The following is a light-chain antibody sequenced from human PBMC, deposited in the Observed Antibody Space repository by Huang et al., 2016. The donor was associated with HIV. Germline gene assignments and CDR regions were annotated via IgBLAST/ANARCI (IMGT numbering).Light chain of an antibody. Sequence: AIQMTQYPASLSASVGDRVTITCRASQDIGNDLGWYQQRLGKAPKLLVSTAFYLQSGVPSRFPGSGSGTLFTLTISGLQPEDFATYYCLQDYTYPWTFGQGTKVEI. J-gene: IGKJ1*01. CDR2: TAF. V-gene: IGKV1-6*01. CDR1: QDIGND. CDR3: LQDYTYPWT.